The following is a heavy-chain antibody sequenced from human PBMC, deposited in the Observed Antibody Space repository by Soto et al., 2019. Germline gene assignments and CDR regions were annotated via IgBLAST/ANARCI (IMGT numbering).Heavy chain of an antibody. J-gene: IGHJ6*02. CDR3: ASGYTLDV. CDR2: IYHGGST. CDR1: VYSISSGYY. D-gene: IGHD6-25*01. Sequence: PSETLSLTCTFSVYSISSGYYWGWIRQPPGKGLEWIGSIYHGGSTYYNPSLKSRVTISVDTYKNQFSLKLSSVTAADTAVYYCASGYTLDVWGQGTTVTVSS. V-gene: IGHV4-38-2*02.